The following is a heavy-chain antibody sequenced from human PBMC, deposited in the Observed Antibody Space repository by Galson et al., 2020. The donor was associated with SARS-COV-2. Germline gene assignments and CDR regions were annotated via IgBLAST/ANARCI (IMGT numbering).Heavy chain of an antibody. V-gene: IGHV3-11*01. CDR3: ARPVGGSLDY. CDR2: ISTDGTAT. Sequence: GGSLRLSCAASGFTFSDYYMSWIRQAPGKGLEWVSYISTDGTATYYADSVKGRFTISRDNGKNSLFLQMNSLRVEDTAVYYCARPVGGSLDYWGQGALVTVSS. J-gene: IGHJ4*02. CDR1: GFTFSDYY. D-gene: IGHD6-19*01.